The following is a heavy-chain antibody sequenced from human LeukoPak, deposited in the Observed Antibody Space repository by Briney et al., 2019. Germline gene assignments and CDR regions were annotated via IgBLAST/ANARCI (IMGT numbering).Heavy chain of an antibody. Sequence: QSGGSLRLSCAASGFTFSSYSMNWVRQAPGKGLEWVSYISSSSSTIYYADSVKGRFTISRDNAKNSLYLQMNSLRDEDTAVYYCARERGYCSGGSCYEPPIDYYYGMDVWGQGTTVTVSS. CDR1: GFTFSSYS. D-gene: IGHD2-15*01. V-gene: IGHV3-48*02. J-gene: IGHJ6*02. CDR3: ARERGYCSGGSCYEPPIDYYYGMDV. CDR2: ISSSSSTI.